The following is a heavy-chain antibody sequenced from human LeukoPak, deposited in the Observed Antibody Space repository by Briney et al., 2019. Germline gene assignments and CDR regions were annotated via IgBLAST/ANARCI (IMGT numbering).Heavy chain of an antibody. Sequence: SVKVSCKASGGTFSSYAVSWVRQAPGQGLEWMGGIIPIFGTANYAQKFQGRVTITADESTSTAYMELSSLRSEDTAVYYCARYYSGWYYFDYWGQGTLVTVSS. D-gene: IGHD6-19*01. V-gene: IGHV1-69*13. CDR2: IIPIFGTA. CDR3: ARYYSGWYYFDY. J-gene: IGHJ4*02. CDR1: GGTFSSYA.